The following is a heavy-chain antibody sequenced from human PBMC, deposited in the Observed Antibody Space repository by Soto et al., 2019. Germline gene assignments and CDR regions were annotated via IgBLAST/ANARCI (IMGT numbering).Heavy chain of an antibody. J-gene: IGHJ4*02. Sequence: QVQLVESGGGVVQPGRSLRLSCAASGFTFSTYGMHWVRQAPGTGLEWVAVIWYDGSQKDYADSVKGRFTISRDNSKNTLYLQMNSLRVEDTGVYYCARAVGPFDYWGQGTLVAVSS. CDR2: IWYDGSQK. D-gene: IGHD1-26*01. CDR3: ARAVGPFDY. V-gene: IGHV3-33*01. CDR1: GFTFSTYG.